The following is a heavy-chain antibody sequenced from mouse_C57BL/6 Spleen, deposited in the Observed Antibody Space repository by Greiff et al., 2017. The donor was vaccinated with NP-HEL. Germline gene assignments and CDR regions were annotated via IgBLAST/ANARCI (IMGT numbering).Heavy chain of an antibody. CDR3: ARNDYYGSSLFAY. J-gene: IGHJ3*01. D-gene: IGHD1-1*01. Sequence: VMLVESGPGLVQPSQSLSITCTVSGFSLTSYGVHWVRQSPGKGLEWLGVIWSGGSTDYNAAFISRLSISKDNSKSQVFFKMNSLQADDTAIYYCARNDYYGSSLFAYWGQGTLVTVSA. CDR2: IWSGGST. CDR1: GFSLTSYG. V-gene: IGHV2-2*01.